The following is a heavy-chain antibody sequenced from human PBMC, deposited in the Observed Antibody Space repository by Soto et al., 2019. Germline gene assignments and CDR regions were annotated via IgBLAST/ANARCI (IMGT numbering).Heavy chain of an antibody. CDR3: ARDTALLDY. V-gene: IGHV1-3*01. D-gene: IGHD2-2*02. J-gene: IGHJ4*02. CDR1: GYTFTSYA. CDR2: INAGNGNT. Sequence: QVQLVQSGAEVKKPGASVKVSCKASGYTFTSYAMHWVRQAPGQRLEWMGWINAGNGNTKYSQKFQGRVTITRDTSASTAYMELSGLRSEDTALYYCARDTALLDYWGQGTLVTVSS.